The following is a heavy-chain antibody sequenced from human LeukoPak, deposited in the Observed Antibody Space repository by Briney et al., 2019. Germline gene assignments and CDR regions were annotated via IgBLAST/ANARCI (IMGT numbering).Heavy chain of an antibody. J-gene: IGHJ3*02. D-gene: IGHD2-2*01. CDR1: GGSISSSSYY. Sequence: PSETLSLTCNVSGGSISSSSYYWGWIRQPPGKGLEWIGSIYYSGSTYYNPSLKSRVTISVDTSKNHFSLKLSSVTAADTAVYYCARRCSSTSCYAGAFDIWGQGTMVTVSS. V-gene: IGHV4-39*02. CDR2: IYYSGST. CDR3: ARRCSSTSCYAGAFDI.